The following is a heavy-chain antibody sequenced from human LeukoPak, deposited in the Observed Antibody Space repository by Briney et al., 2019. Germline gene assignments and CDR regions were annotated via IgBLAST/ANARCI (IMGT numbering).Heavy chain of an antibody. CDR1: GFTFSSYA. CDR2: ISGSGGST. Sequence: GGSLRLSCAASGFTFSSYAMSWVRQAPGKGLEWVSAISGSGGSTYYADSVKGRFTISRDNAKNSLYLQMNSLRAEDTAVYYCARAQVGATAFDYWGQGTLVTVSS. CDR3: ARAQVGATAFDY. J-gene: IGHJ4*02. D-gene: IGHD1-26*01. V-gene: IGHV3-23*01.